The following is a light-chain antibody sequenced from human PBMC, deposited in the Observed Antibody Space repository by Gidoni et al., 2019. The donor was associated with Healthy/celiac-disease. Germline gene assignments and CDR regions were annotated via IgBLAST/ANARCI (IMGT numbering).Light chain of an antibody. CDR2: EVS. CDR3: CSYAGSSTFEV. CDR1: SSDVGSYNL. V-gene: IGLV2-23*02. J-gene: IGLJ2*01. Sequence: QSALTQPASVSGYPRQSITISCTGTSSDVGSYNLVSWYQQHPGKAPKLMIYEVSKRPSGVSNRFSGSKSGNTASLTISGLQAEDEADYYCCSYAGSSTFEVFGGGTKLTVL.